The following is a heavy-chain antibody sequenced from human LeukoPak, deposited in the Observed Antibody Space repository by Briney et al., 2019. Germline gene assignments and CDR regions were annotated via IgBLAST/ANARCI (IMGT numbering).Heavy chain of an antibody. J-gene: IGHJ6*02. CDR2: ITNGGSTI. V-gene: IGHV3-11*01. Sequence: GGSLRLSCAASGFTCSDYNMNWVRHAPGKGLEWVSYITNGGSTIHHADSVKGRFTISRDNAKKTLYLQMNSLRAEDTAVYYCARSIGLTGGGVDVWGQGTTVTVSS. D-gene: IGHD3-9*01. CDR1: GFTCSDYN. CDR3: ARSIGLTGGGVDV.